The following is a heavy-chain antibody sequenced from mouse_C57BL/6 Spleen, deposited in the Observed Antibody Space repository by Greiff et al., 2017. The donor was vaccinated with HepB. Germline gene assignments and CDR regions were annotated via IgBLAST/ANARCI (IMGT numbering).Heavy chain of an antibody. J-gene: IGHJ4*01. CDR1: GYTFTDYE. D-gene: IGHD3-3*01. CDR3: TGDPSMDY. Sequence: VQLQQSGAELVRPGASVTLSCKASGYTFTDYEMHWVRQTPVHGLEWIGAIDPETGGTAYNQKFKGKAILTADKSSSTAYMELRSLTSEDSAVYYCTGDPSMDYWGQGTSVTVSS. V-gene: IGHV1-15*01. CDR2: IDPETGGT.